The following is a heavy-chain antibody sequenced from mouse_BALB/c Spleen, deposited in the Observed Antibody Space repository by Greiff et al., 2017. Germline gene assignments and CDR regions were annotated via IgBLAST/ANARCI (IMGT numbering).Heavy chain of an antibody. Sequence: VKLQQSGDDLVKPGASVKLSCKASGYTFTSYWINWIKQRPGQGLEWIGYINPSSGYTNYNQKFKDKATLTADKSSSTAYMQLSSLTSEDSAVYYCANNWDGDYWGQGTTLTVSS. CDR2: INPSSGYT. CDR3: ANNWDGDY. CDR1: GYTFTSYW. D-gene: IGHD4-1*01. V-gene: IGHV1-7*01. J-gene: IGHJ2*01.